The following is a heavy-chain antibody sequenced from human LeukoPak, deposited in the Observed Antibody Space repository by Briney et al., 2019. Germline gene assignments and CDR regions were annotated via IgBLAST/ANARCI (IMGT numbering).Heavy chain of an antibody. CDR1: GVSISSGSYY. V-gene: IGHV4-61*02. CDR3: ARDPVRGRWFDP. Sequence: PSETLSLTCTVSGVSISSGSYYWGWLRQPAGKGLEWIGRIYTSGSTNYNPSLKSRVTISVDTSKNQFSLKLSSVTAADTAVYYCARDPVRGRWFDPWGQGTLVTASS. CDR2: IYTSGST. D-gene: IGHD3-10*01. J-gene: IGHJ5*02.